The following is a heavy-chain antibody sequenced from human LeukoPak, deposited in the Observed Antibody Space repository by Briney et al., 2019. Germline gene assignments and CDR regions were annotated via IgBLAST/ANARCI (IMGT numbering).Heavy chain of an antibody. J-gene: IGHJ4*02. Sequence: PGGSLRLSCAASGFTFSSYSMNSVRQAPGEGVEWGSSISIGSSYIYYADSVKGRFTISRDNAKNSLYLQMNSLRAEDTAVYYCARDCWDYGSGTYCGIDYWGQGTLVTVSS. D-gene: IGHD3-10*01. CDR1: GFTFSSYS. CDR3: ARDCWDYGSGTYCGIDY. CDR2: ISIGSSYI. V-gene: IGHV3-21*01.